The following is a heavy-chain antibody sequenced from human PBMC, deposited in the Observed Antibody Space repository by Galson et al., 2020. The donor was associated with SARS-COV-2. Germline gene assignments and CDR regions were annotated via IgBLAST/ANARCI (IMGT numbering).Heavy chain of an antibody. CDR2: INRDGSSA. V-gene: IGHV3-74*01. CDR3: ARGSYDVPLDY. D-gene: IGHD3-22*01. Sequence: EGSLRLSCAASGFTFSNYWMHWVRQVPGKGLVWVSRINRDGSSANYADSVKGRFTISRDNAKNMLYLQMSSLRGEDTAIYYCARGSYDVPLDYWGQGTLVTVSS. J-gene: IGHJ4*02. CDR1: GFTFSNYW.